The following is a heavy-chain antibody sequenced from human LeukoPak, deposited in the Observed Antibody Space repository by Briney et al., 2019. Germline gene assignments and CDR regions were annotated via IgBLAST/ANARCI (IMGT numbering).Heavy chain of an antibody. V-gene: IGHV3-33*08. CDR3: ARGNKQWLMD. J-gene: IGHJ4*02. D-gene: IGHD6-19*01. CDR2: IWYDGSNK. Sequence: PGGSLRLSCAASGFTFDDYAMHWVRQAPGKGLEWVAVIWYDGSNKYYADSVKGRFTISRDNSKNTLYLQMNSLRAEDTAVYYCARGNKQWLMDWGQGTLVTVSS. CDR1: GFTFDDYA.